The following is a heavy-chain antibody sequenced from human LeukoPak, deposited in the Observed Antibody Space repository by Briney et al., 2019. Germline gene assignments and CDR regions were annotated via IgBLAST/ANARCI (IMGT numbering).Heavy chain of an antibody. J-gene: IGHJ6*03. Sequence: PGGSLRLSCAASGFTFSTYEMNWVRQAPGKGLEWVSYISSSGSTIYYADSVKGRLTISRDNAKNSLYLQMNSLRAEDTAVYYCARDRVVVVPAVHYYYMDVWGKGTTVTVSS. CDR2: ISSSGSTI. D-gene: IGHD2-2*01. V-gene: IGHV3-48*03. CDR3: ARDRVVVVPAVHYYYMDV. CDR1: GFTFSTYE.